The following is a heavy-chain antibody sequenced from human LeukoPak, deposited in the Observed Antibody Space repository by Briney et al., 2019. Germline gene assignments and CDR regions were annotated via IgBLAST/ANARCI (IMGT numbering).Heavy chain of an antibody. J-gene: IGHJ6*02. CDR2: IYYSGRT. Sequence: SETLSLTCTVSGGPISRSTYYCGWIRQPPGRGLEWIGSIYYSGRTYYNPSLKSRVTISVDTSKNQFSLNLSSVTAADTAVYYCARTTRSEYYYGMDVWGQGTTVTVSS. CDR1: GGPISRSTYY. CDR3: ARTTRSEYYYGMDV. V-gene: IGHV4-39*01. D-gene: IGHD1-14*01.